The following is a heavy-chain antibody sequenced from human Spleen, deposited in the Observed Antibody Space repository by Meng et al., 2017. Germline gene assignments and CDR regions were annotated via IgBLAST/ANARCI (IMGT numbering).Heavy chain of an antibody. CDR1: GFTFSSSG. V-gene: IGHV3-23*01. D-gene: IGHD4-11*01. J-gene: IGHJ4*02. Sequence: ELQLLESGGGPVQPGGSLRLSCAASGFTFSSSGMTWVRQAPGKGPEWVSTISSTGGATYYADSVKGRLTISRDNSKNTLYLQMNSLRAEDTAVYYCVPRTTYFDSWGLGTLVTVSS. CDR2: ISSTGGAT. CDR3: VPRTTYFDS.